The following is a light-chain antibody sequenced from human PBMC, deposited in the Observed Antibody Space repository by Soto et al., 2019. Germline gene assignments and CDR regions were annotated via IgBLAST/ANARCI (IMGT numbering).Light chain of an antibody. J-gene: IGLJ1*01. CDR1: SSNIGGNS. V-gene: IGLV1-51*01. CDR2: DDD. Sequence: QSVLAQPRSVSAAPGQRVTISCSGGSSNIGGNSVSWYQQLPGTAPKLLIYDDDKRPSGIPDRFSGSKSGTSATRGITGFQTGDEAEYYCGSWDSGLRAYGFGAGIKLTGL. CDR3: GSWDSGLRAYG.